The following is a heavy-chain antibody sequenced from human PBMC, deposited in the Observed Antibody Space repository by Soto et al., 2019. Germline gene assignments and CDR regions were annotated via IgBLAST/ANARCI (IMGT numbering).Heavy chain of an antibody. CDR3: ARVAHWDTAMFYSRLGS. Sequence: SVKVSCKASGGTFSSYAISWVRQAPGQGLEWMGGIIPIFGTANYAQKFQGRVTITADESTSTAYMELSSLRSEDTAVYYCARVAHWDTAMFYSRLGSWGKGTLSPLSS. CDR2: IIPIFGTA. CDR1: GGTFSSYA. V-gene: IGHV1-69*13. D-gene: IGHD5-18*01. J-gene: IGHJ1*01.